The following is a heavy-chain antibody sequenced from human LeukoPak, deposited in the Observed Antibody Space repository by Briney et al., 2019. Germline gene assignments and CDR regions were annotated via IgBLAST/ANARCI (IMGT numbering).Heavy chain of an antibody. J-gene: IGHJ4*02. CDR1: GFTFSRYS. Sequence: GGSLRLSCAASGFTFSRYSMNWVRQAPGKGLAWVSSISSGSSYIYYADSVKGRFTISRDNAKNSLYLQMNGLRAEDTAVYYCAREQTLAARNTGFYYWGQGTLVTVSS. CDR2: ISSGSSYI. D-gene: IGHD2-15*01. CDR3: AREQTLAARNTGFYY. V-gene: IGHV3-21*01.